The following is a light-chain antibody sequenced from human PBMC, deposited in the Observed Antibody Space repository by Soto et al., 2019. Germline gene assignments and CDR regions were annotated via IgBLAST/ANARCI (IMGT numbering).Light chain of an antibody. CDR1: QSISTW. J-gene: IGKJ1*01. Sequence: DIQMTQSPSTLSSSVGDSVTITCRASQSISTWLAWFQQKPGKAPKFLIYRASSLESGIPSRFSGSGPGTEFTLTISSLQPDDYATYYCQQYNSYPRTFGQGTKVDIK. CDR3: QQYNSYPRT. CDR2: RAS. V-gene: IGKV1-5*03.